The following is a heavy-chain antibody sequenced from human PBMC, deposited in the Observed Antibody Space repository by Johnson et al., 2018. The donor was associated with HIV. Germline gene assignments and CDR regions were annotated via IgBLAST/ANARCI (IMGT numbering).Heavy chain of an antibody. J-gene: IGHJ3*02. CDR2: ISYDGSNK. CDR3: AREPRIAAFRDAFDI. D-gene: IGHD6-6*01. V-gene: IGHV3-30*04. Sequence: QMLLVESGGGVVQPGRSLRLSCAASGFTFSSYAMHWVRQAPGKGLDWVAVISYDGSNKYYADSVKGRVTISSDNSKNTLYLQMNSLRAEDTAVYYCAREPRIAAFRDAFDIWGQGTMVTVSS. CDR1: GFTFSSYA.